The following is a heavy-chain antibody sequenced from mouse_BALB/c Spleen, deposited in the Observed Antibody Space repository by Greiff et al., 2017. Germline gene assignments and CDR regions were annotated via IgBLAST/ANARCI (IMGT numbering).Heavy chain of an antibody. D-gene: IGHD2-4*01. Sequence: QVQLQQSAAELARPGASVKMSCKASGYTFTSYTMHWVKQRPGQGLEWIGYINPSSGYTEYNQKFKDKTTLTADKSSSTAYMQLSSLTSEDSAVYYCARGRTMITTSYAMDYWGQGTSVTVSS. CDR1: GYTFTSYT. CDR2: INPSSGYT. V-gene: IGHV1-4*02. J-gene: IGHJ4*01. CDR3: ARGRTMITTSYAMDY.